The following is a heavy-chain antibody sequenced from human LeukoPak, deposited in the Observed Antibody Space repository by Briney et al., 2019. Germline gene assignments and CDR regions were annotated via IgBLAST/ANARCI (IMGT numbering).Heavy chain of an antibody. J-gene: IGHJ6*03. CDR1: GGTFSSYA. V-gene: IGHV1-69*05. CDR3: ARDRCSSTSCLMAALTMDV. Sequence: SVKVSCKASGGTFSSYAISWVRQAPGQGLEWMGGIIPIFGTANYAQKFQGRVTITTDESTSTAYMELSSLRSEDTAVYYCARDRCSSTSCLMAALTMDVWGKGTTVTVSS. CDR2: IIPIFGTA. D-gene: IGHD2-2*01.